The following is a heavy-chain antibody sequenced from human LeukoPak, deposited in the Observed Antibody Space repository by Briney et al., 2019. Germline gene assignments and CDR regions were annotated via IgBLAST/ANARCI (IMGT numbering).Heavy chain of an antibody. Sequence: GGSLRLSCAASGFTFSGYAMSWVRQAPGKGLEWVSAISGSGGSTYYADSVKGRFTISRDNSKNTLYLQMNSLRAEDTAVYYCAKNYFSELQPIDYWGQGTLVTVSS. CDR3: AKNYFSELQPIDY. J-gene: IGHJ4*02. D-gene: IGHD2/OR15-2a*01. V-gene: IGHV3-23*01. CDR1: GFTFSGYA. CDR2: ISGSGGST.